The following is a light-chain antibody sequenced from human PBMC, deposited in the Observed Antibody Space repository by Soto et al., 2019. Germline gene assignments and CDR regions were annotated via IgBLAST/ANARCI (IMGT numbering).Light chain of an antibody. J-gene: IGLJ1*01. Sequence: QSVLTQPPSASGTLGHRVTISCSGSSSNIVSHYVYWYQHLPGTAPKLPISKTNQRPSGAPDRFSGSKSGTSASLAISGLRSEDEADYYCAAWDDSVSGRGYGFGTGTKVTVL. V-gene: IGLV1-47*01. CDR2: KTN. CDR3: AAWDDSVSGRGYG. CDR1: SSNIVSHY.